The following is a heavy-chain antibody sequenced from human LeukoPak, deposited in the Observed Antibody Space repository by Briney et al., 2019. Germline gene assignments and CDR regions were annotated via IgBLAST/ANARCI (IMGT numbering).Heavy chain of an antibody. J-gene: IGHJ4*02. Sequence: PGGSLRLSCAASGFTFSSYSMNWVRQAPGKGLEWVAVISYDGSNKYYADSVKGRFTISRDNSKNTLYLQMNSLRAEDTAVYYCARAEDTAMLSGLDYWGQGTLVTVSS. CDR3: ARAEDTAMLSGLDY. V-gene: IGHV3-30*03. CDR2: ISYDGSNK. CDR1: GFTFSSYS. D-gene: IGHD5-18*01.